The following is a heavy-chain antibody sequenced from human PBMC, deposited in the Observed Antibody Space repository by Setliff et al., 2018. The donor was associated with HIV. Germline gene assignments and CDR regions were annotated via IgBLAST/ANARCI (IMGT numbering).Heavy chain of an antibody. J-gene: IGHJ4*02. Sequence: ASVKVSCKASGYTFSDYYMHWVRQAPGQGLEWMGWINPNSGGTNYAQKFQGRVTMTRDTSITTAYMELSRLGSDDTAVYYCATDDYGGDSFDNWGQGTLVT. CDR3: ATDDYGGDSFDN. D-gene: IGHD4-17*01. V-gene: IGHV1-2*02. CDR1: GYTFSDYY. CDR2: INPNSGGT.